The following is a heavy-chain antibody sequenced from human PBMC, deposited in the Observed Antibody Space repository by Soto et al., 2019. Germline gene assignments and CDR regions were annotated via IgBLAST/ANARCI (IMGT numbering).Heavy chain of an antibody. D-gene: IGHD2-15*01. J-gene: IGHJ6*02. CDR2: ISSSGSTI. CDR3: AREAYCSGGSCYPLYYYYYGMDV. CDR1: GFTFSDYY. V-gene: IGHV3-11*01. Sequence: QVQLVESGGGLVKPGGSLRLSCAASGFTFSDYYMSWIRQAPGKGLEWVSYISSSGSTIYYADSVKGRFTISRDNAKNSLDLQMNSLRAEDTAVYYCAREAYCSGGSCYPLYYYYYGMDVWGQGTTVTVSS.